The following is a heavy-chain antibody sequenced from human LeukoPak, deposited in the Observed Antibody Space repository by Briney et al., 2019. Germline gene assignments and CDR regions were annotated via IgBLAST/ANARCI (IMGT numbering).Heavy chain of an antibody. D-gene: IGHD2-2*01. J-gene: IGHJ4*02. V-gene: IGHV1-2*05. Sequence: ASVKVSCKASGYTFTAYPIHWVRQAPGQGLEWMGRINPNSGVTNYAQKFQGRVIMTRDTSISTAYMQLSSLKSDDTDVYYCARDSSNWSSFGSWGQGSLVIVS. CDR2: INPNSGVT. CDR3: ARDSSNWSSFGS. CDR1: GYTFTAYP.